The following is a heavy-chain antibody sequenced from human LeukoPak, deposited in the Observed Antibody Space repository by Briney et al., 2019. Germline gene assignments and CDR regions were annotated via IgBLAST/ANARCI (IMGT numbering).Heavy chain of an antibody. V-gene: IGHV5-10-1*01. CDR2: IDPSDSYT. CDR3: ARHGQSYGSGSIHDAFDI. D-gene: IGHD3-10*01. J-gene: IGHJ3*02. CDR1: GSSFTSYW. Sequence: PGESLRISCQGSGSSFTSYWISWVRQLPGKGLEWMGRIDPSDSYTNYSPSFQGHVTISADKSISTAYLQWSSLKASDTAMYYCARHGQSYGSGSIHDAFDIWGQGTMVTVSS.